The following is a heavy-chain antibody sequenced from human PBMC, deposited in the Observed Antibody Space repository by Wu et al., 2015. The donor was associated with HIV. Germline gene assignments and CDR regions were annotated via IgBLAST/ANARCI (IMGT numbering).Heavy chain of an antibody. CDR3: ARVWGRVPPFEY. CDR1: GYTFSDYG. CDR2: ISAYNGNT. Sequence: QAQLMQSGPDVKKPGASVKVSCKASGYTFSDYGITWVRQAPGQGLEWMGWISAYNGNTNYAQKLQGRVTMTTDISTSTAYMDLRSLRPDDTAVYYCARVWGRVPPFEYWVQGTRGHRLL. D-gene: IGHD3-16*01. J-gene: IGHJ4*02. V-gene: IGHV1-18*01.